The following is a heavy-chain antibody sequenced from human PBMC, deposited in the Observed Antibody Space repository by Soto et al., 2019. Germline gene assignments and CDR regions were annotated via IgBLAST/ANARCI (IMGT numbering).Heavy chain of an antibody. CDR1: GYTLTELS. V-gene: IGHV1-24*01. Sequence: QVQLVQSGAEVKKPGASVKVSCKVSGYTLTELSMHWVRQAPGEGLEWMGGFDPEDGETIYAQKFQGRVTMTEDTSTDTAYMELSSLRSEDTAVYYCATDCPGWCGYPYGMDVWGQGTTVTVSS. D-gene: IGHD3-3*01. CDR2: FDPEDGET. J-gene: IGHJ6*02. CDR3: ATDCPGWCGYPYGMDV.